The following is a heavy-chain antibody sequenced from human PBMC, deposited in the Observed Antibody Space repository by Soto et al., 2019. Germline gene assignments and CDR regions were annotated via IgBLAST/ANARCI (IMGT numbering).Heavy chain of an antibody. CDR1: GFTFSSYS. Sequence: GGSRRLSCAASGFTFSSYSMNWVRQAPGKGLEWVSYISSSSSTIYYADSVKGRFTISRDNAKNSLYLQMNSLRDEDTAVYYCARPEYSSSSYGMDVWGQGTTVTVSS. J-gene: IGHJ6*02. D-gene: IGHD6-6*01. V-gene: IGHV3-48*02. CDR2: ISSSSSTI. CDR3: ARPEYSSSSYGMDV.